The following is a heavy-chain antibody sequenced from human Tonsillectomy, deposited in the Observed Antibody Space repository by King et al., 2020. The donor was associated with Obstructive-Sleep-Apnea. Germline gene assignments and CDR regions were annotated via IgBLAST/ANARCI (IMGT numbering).Heavy chain of an antibody. CDR1: GFTFSSYA. V-gene: IGHV3-30*04. CDR3: ARGIYDSSGFWATYYYGMDV. D-gene: IGHD3-22*01. J-gene: IGHJ6*02. CDR2: ISFDGSYK. Sequence: QLVQSGGGVVQPGRSLRLSCAASGFTFSSYAMYWVRQAPGKGLEWVAVISFDGSYKYYADSVKGRFTISRDNSKNTLYLQMNSLRAEDTAVYYCARGIYDSSGFWATYYYGMDVWGQGTTVTVSS.